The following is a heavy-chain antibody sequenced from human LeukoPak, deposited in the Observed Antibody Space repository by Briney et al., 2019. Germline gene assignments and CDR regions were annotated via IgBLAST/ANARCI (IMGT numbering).Heavy chain of an antibody. D-gene: IGHD4-17*01. CDR3: AREIYGDHGGFDL. V-gene: IGHV5-51*01. CDR1: VYSFTNYW. J-gene: IGHJ2*01. Sequence: GESLKISCKGSVYSFTNYWIGWVGQMPGKGLEWMGIIYPGDSDTRYSPSFQGQVTISADKSISAAYLQWSSLKASDTAMYYCAREIYGDHGGFDLWGRGTLVTVSS. CDR2: IYPGDSDT.